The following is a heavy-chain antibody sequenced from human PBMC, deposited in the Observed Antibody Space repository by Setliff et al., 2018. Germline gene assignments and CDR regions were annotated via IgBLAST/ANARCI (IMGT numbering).Heavy chain of an antibody. D-gene: IGHD1-26*01. CDR3: ARQGISALSGAFYI. CDR1: GGSISNYY. J-gene: IGHJ3*02. V-gene: IGHV4-4*07. Sequence: NPSETLSLTCTVSGGSISNYYWSWIRQPAGKGLEWIGRIYTSGSTNYTPSHNRRVTMSVDTSKNQFSLKLSSVTAADTAVYYCARQGISALSGAFYIWGQGTMVTVSS. CDR2: IYTSGST.